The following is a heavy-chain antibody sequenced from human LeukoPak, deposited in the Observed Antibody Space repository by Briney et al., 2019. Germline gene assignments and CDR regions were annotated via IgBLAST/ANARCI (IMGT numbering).Heavy chain of an antibody. CDR1: GFTFSSYA. V-gene: IGHV3-23*01. D-gene: IGHD3-22*01. J-gene: IGHJ6*02. CDR2: ISGSGGST. Sequence: GGSLRLSCAASGFTFSSYAMSWVRQAPGKGLEWVSGISGSGGSTYYADSVKGRFTISRDNSKNTLYLQMNSLRAEDTAVYYCAKEGYYDSSGYYYGMDVWGQGTTVTVSS. CDR3: AKEGYYDSSGYYYGMDV.